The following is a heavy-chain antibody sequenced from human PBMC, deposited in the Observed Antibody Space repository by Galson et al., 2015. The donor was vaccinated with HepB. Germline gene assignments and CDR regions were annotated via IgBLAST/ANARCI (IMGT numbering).Heavy chain of an antibody. CDR3: ARDDYGGYFDY. D-gene: IGHD4-23*01. Sequence: AISWVRQAPGQGLEWMGRIIPILGIANYAQKFQGRVTITADKSTSTAYMELSSLRSEDAAVYYCARDDYGGYFDYWGQGTLVTVSS. V-gene: IGHV1-69*04. CDR2: IIPILGIA. CDR1: A. J-gene: IGHJ4*02.